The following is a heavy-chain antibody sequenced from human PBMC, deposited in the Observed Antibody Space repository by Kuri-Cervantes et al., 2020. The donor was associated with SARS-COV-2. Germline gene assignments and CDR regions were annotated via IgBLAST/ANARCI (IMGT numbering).Heavy chain of an antibody. V-gene: IGHV4-59*08. J-gene: IGHJ4*02. CDR1: GGSLSYSY. CDR2: VYDSGST. CDR3: ARQSSYDDGRFNYIYYFDE. Sequence: SETLSLTCTVSGGSLSYSYWSWIRQPPGKGLEWIGYVYDSGSTHYNPSFRSRVTMTIDTSKNQFSLQLSSVTAADTAVYYCARQSSYDDGRFNYIYYFDEWGQGSLVTVSS. D-gene: IGHD3-16*01.